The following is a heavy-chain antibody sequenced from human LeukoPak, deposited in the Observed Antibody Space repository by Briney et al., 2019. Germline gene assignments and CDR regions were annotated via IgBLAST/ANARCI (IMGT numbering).Heavy chain of an antibody. Sequence: SETLSLTCAASGVSFSGYYWSWIRQSPGKGLEWIGDIHHSGTTNYNPSLKSRVTISIDTSKNQFSLKLSYVTAADTAVYYCAREGTHTSTWYHWFDPWGQGTLVTVSA. V-gene: IGHV4-34*01. D-gene: IGHD6-13*01. CDR2: IHHSGTT. CDR1: GVSFSGYY. CDR3: AREGTHTSTWYHWFDP. J-gene: IGHJ5*02.